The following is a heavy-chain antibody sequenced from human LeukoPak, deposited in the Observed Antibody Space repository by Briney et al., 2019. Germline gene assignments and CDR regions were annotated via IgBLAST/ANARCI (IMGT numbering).Heavy chain of an antibody. V-gene: IGHV4-38-2*02. J-gene: IGHJ6*03. Sequence: SETLSLTCTVSGYSISSGYYWGWIRQPPGKGLEWIGSIYHSGSTNYNPSLKSRVTISVDTSKNQFSLKLSSVTAADTAVYYCARAPAPAAISGYYYYMDVWGKGTTVTVSS. CDR1: GYSISSGYY. CDR2: IYHSGST. D-gene: IGHD2-2*01. CDR3: ARAPAPAAISGYYYYMDV.